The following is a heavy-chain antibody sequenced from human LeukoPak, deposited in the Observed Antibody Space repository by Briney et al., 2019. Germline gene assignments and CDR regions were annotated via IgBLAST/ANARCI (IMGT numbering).Heavy chain of an antibody. V-gene: IGHV4-30-4*08. CDR2: IYYSGST. CDR3: ARVYVRGSIETYYDFWSGRPDDAFDI. CDR1: GGSISSGDYY. J-gene: IGHJ3*02. Sequence: PSETLSLTCTVSGGSISSGDYYWSWIRQPPGKGLEWIGYIYYSGSTYYNPSLKSRVTTSVDTSKNQFYLKLSSVTAADTAVYYCARVYVRGSIETYYDFWSGRPDDAFDIWGQGTMVTVSS. D-gene: IGHD3-3*01.